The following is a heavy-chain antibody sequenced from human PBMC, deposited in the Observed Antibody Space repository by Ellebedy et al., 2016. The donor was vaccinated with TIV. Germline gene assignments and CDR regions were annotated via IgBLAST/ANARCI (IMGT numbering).Heavy chain of an antibody. CDR1: GYSFIHYA. J-gene: IGHJ2*01. V-gene: IGHV7-4-1*02. D-gene: IGHD6-13*01. CDR2: INTNTGNP. CDR3: ARAAAAGFFWYFDL. Sequence: AASVKVSCKASGYSFIHYAMNWVRQAPGQGLEWMGWINTNTGNPTYAQGFTGRFVFSLDTSVSTAYLHISSLKAEDTAIYYCARAAAAGFFWYFDLWGRGTLVTVSS.